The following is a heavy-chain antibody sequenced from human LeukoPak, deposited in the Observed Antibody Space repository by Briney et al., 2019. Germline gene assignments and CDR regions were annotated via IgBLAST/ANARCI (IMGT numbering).Heavy chain of an antibody. J-gene: IGHJ4*02. Sequence: GESLKISCKGSGYSFTNYWIGWVRQMPGKGLEWMGIIYPGDSDSRNSPSFQAQVSISADKSINTAYLQWSSLKASDTAMYYCARLSVIAADGTHYFDYWGQGTPVTVSS. CDR3: ARLSVIAADGTHYFDY. D-gene: IGHD6-13*01. CDR1: GYSFTNYW. V-gene: IGHV5-51*01. CDR2: IYPGDSDS.